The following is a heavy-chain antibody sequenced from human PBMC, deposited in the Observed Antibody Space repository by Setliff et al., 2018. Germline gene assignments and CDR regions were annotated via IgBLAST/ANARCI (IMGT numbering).Heavy chain of an antibody. J-gene: IGHJ4*02. D-gene: IGHD6-19*01. V-gene: IGHV1-18*01. Sequence: ASVKVSCKASGYTFTTYGTIWVRQAPGQGLEWMGWTSAYNDNTNYAQRLQGRVTMTTDTSTSTAYMELRGLSSDDTAVYYCARAPSSIGVGGSLLHWGQGTLVTVSS. CDR1: GYTFTTYG. CDR3: ARAPSSIGVGGSLLH. CDR2: TSAYNDNT.